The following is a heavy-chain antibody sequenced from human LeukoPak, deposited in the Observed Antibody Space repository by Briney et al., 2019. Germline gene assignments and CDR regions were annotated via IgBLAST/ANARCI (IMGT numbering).Heavy chain of an antibody. CDR1: GYTFTGYY. V-gene: IGHV1-2*04. D-gene: IGHD3-9*01. Sequence: ASVKVSCKASGYTFTGYYMHWVRQAPGQGLEWMGWINPNSGGTNYAQKFQGWVTMTRDTSISTAYMELSRLRSDDTAVYYCAKDIIRYFDWLSRGGFDYWGQGTLVTVSS. J-gene: IGHJ4*02. CDR3: AKDIIRYFDWLSRGGFDY. CDR2: INPNSGGT.